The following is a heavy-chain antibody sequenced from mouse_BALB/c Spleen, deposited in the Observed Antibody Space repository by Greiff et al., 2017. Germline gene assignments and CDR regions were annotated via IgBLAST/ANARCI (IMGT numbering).Heavy chain of an antibody. J-gene: IGHJ3*01. D-gene: IGHD1-1*01. CDR1: GFTFSDFY. Sequence: EVHLVESGGGLVQPGGSLRLSCATSGFTFSDFYMEWVRQPPGKSLEWIAASRNKANDYTTEYSASVKGRFIVSRDTSQSILYLQMNALRAEDTAIYYCARDGEVEDWFAYWGQGTLVTVSA. V-gene: IGHV7-1*02. CDR3: ARDGEVEDWFAY. CDR2: SRNKANDYTT.